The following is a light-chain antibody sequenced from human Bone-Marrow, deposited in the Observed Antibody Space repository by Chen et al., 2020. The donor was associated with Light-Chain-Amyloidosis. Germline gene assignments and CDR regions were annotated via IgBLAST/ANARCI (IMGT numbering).Light chain of an antibody. CDR3: CSYAGSSTLV. J-gene: IGLJ3*02. Sequence: QSALTQPASVSGSPGQSITISCTGTSSDVGSYNLVSWEQQHPGKAPKLMIYEVSKRPSGVSNRFSGSKSGNTAALTISGLQAEDEADYYCCSYAGSSTLVFGGGTKLTVL. CDR2: EVS. CDR1: SSDVGSYNL. V-gene: IGLV2-23*02.